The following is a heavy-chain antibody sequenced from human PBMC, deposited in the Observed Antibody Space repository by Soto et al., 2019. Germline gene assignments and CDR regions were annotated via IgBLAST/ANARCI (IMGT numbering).Heavy chain of an antibody. J-gene: IGHJ6*02. CDR2: ISRSGDST. CDR1: GFTFSNYA. CDR3: AKGAFGGHYYYGMDV. D-gene: IGHD3-16*01. V-gene: IGHV3-23*01. Sequence: ESGGGLVQPGGSLRLSCAASGFTFSNYAMTWVRQAPGKGLEWVSAISRSGDSTYYADSVKGRFTISRDNSKNTLYVQMNSLRAEDTAVYYCAKGAFGGHYYYGMDVWGQGTTVTVSS.